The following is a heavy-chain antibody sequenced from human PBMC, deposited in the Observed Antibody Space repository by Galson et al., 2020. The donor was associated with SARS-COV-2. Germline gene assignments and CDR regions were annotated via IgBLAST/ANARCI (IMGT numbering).Heavy chain of an antibody. J-gene: IGHJ6*02. V-gene: IGHV3-21*01. CDR2: ISTSSSYT. CDR1: GFPFSTYS. D-gene: IGHD5-18*01. Sequence: NSGGSLRLSCAASGFPFSTYSMNWVRQAPGKGLEWVSSISTSSSYTYYVDSVKGRFSISRDNPRNSLYLQMNSLRAEDTAVYYCARDEGIRGYNYGRLYYGMDVWGQGTTVTVSS. CDR3: ARDEGIRGYNYGRLYYGMDV.